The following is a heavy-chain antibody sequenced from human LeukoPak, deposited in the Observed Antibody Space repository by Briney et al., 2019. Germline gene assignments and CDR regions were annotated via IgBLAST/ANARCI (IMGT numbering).Heavy chain of an antibody. CDR2: IYTSGST. CDR3: ARGRWVPAAISRQGWFDP. D-gene: IGHD2-2*01. V-gene: IGHV4-61*02. CDR1: GGSISSANYY. J-gene: IGHJ5*02. Sequence: PSETLSLTCTVSGGSISSANYYWSWIRQPAGKGLEWIGRIYTSGSTNYNPSLKSRVTISVDTSKNQFSLKLSSVTAADAAVYYCARGRWVPAAISRQGWFDPWGQGTLVTVSS.